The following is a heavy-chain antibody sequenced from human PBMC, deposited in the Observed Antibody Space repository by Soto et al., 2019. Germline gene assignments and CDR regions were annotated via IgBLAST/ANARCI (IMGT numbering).Heavy chain of an antibody. CDR3: ALQTTVTQAFDK. J-gene: IGHJ4*01. Sequence: QITLRESGPTLVKPTQTLTLTCSFSGFSLTTSGLSVAWIRQPPGKALEWLTLIYWDDDKRYSPTLKSRLTDTRDTYKNQVVLRMTNLDPVDTATYYCALQTTVTQAFDKWGNGTLVTVSS. CDR1: GFSLTTSGLS. CDR2: IYWDDDK. D-gene: IGHD4-17*01. V-gene: IGHV2-5*02.